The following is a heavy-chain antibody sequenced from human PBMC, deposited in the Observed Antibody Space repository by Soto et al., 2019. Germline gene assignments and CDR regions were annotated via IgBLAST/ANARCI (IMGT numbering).Heavy chain of an antibody. Sequence: QVQLVESGGGVVQPGRSLRLSCAASGFTFSSYAMHWVRQAPGKGLEWVAVISYDGSNKYYADSVKGRFTISRDNSKNTLYLQINSLRAEDTAVYYCARERDGTDYYYYYGMDVWGQGTTVTVSS. V-gene: IGHV3-30-3*01. CDR3: ARERDGTDYYYYYGMDV. J-gene: IGHJ6*02. D-gene: IGHD1-1*01. CDR1: GFTFSSYA. CDR2: ISYDGSNK.